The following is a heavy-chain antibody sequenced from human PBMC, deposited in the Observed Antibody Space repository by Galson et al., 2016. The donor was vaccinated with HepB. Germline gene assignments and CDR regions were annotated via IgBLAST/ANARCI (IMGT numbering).Heavy chain of an antibody. CDR2: ISSSSSYI. CDR1: GFTFSSYS. CDR3: ARGNIVGAIFDY. Sequence: SLRLSCAASGFTFSSYSMNWVRQAPEKGLEWVSSISSSSSYIYYADSVKGRFTISRDNAKNSLYLQMNSLKAEDTAVYYCARGNIVGAIFDYWGQGTLVTVSS. D-gene: IGHD1-26*01. V-gene: IGHV3-21*01. J-gene: IGHJ4*02.